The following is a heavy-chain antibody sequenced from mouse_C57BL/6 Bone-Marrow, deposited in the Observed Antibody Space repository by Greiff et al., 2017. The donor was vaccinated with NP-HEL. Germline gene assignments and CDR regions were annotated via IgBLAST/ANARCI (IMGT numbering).Heavy chain of an antibody. CDR1: GYSITSGYY. CDR2: ISYDGSN. J-gene: IGHJ3*01. Sequence: EVKLQESGPGLVKPSQSLSLTCSVTGYSITSGYYWNWIRQFPGNKLEWMGYISYDGSNNYNPSLKNRISITRDTSKNQFFLKLNSVTTEDTATYYCARGKRDFAYWGQGTLVTVSA. V-gene: IGHV3-6*01. CDR3: ARGKRDFAY.